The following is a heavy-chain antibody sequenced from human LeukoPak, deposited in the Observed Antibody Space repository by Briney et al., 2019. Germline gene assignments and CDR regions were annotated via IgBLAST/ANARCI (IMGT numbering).Heavy chain of an antibody. CDR3: ARVGCSGGSCYPDY. CDR2: IHYSGDI. D-gene: IGHD2-15*01. J-gene: IGHJ4*02. V-gene: IGHV4-59*01. Sequence: SETLSLTCTVSGGSISTSYWYWIRQPPGKGLEWIGYIHYSGDINYNPSLKSRVTISAYTSKNQLSLKLSSVTAADTAVYYCARVGCSGGSCYPDYWGQGTLVTVSS. CDR1: GGSISTSY.